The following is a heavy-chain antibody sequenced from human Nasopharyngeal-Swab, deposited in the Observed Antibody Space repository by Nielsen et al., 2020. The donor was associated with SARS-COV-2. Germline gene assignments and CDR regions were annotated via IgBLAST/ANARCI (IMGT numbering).Heavy chain of an antibody. CDR3: ARDAPAHYGAFY. Sequence: GGSLRLSCVASGLTFSSFGMHWVRQAPGKGLEWVSFIAHDASNEYYGDSVKGRFSISRDSSKNTLYLQMDSLRGEDTAVYYCARDAPAHYGAFYWGQGTLVTVSS. D-gene: IGHD4-17*01. CDR1: GLTFSSFG. V-gene: IGHV3-30*03. J-gene: IGHJ4*02. CDR2: IAHDASNE.